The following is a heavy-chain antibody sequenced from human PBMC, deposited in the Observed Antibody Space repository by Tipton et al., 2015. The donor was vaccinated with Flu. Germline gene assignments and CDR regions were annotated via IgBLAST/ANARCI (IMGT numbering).Heavy chain of an antibody. Sequence: QVQLVQSGAEVKKPGASVRISCTASGYTFTNYNMHWVRQAPGQGPEWMGIIYPSGGSTTYAQRFQGRVPLTRDKSTSTVYMELSSLRSEDTAFYYCARDRGFCADTVDYWGQGTLVTVAS. CDR1: GYTFTNYN. J-gene: IGHJ4*02. CDR2: IYPSGGST. D-gene: IGHD3-10*01. CDR3: ARDRGFCADTVDY. V-gene: IGHV1-46*01.